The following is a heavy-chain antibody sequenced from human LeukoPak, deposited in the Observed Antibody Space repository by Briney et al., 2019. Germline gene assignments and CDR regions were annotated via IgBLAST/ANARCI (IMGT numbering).Heavy chain of an antibody. D-gene: IGHD4-17*01. CDR1: GFTFSRSS. CDR3: ARGMTTVDY. V-gene: IGHV3-48*01. CDR2: IGSGSGAI. J-gene: IGHJ4*02. Sequence: GGSLRLSCAASGFTFSRSSMNWVRQAPGKGLEWASHIGSGSGAIYYADSVKGRFTISRDNAKNLLYLQMNSLRAEDTAVYYCARGMTTVDYWGQGTLVTVSS.